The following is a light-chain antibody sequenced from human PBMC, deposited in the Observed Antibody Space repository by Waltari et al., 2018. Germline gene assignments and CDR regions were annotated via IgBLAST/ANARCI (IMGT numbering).Light chain of an antibody. CDR1: QSVSSY. Sequence: EVVLTQSPATLSLSPGARATLSCRASQSVSSYLAWYQQKPGQAPRLLIYDASNRATGIPARFSGSGSGTDFTLTISSLEPEDFAVYYCQQRSNRLTFGGGTKVEIK. J-gene: IGKJ4*01. CDR3: QQRSNRLT. CDR2: DAS. V-gene: IGKV3-11*01.